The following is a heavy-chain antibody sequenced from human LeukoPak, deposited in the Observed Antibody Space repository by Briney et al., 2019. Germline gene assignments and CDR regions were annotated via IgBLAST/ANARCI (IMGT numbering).Heavy chain of an antibody. CDR1: GFTFSSYW. Sequence: GGSLRLSCAASGFTFSSYWMSWVRQAPGKGLEWVANIKQDGSEKYYVDSVKGRFTISRDNAKNSLYLQMNSLRAEDTAVYYCARDPSDCGDYEWEGHDYWGQGALVTVS. D-gene: IGHD4-17*01. CDR2: IKQDGSEK. V-gene: IGHV3-7*01. CDR3: ARDPSDCGDYEWEGHDY. J-gene: IGHJ4*02.